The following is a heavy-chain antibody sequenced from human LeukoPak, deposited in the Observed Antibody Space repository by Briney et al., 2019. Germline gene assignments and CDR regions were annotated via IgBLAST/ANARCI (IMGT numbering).Heavy chain of an antibody. V-gene: IGHV3-9*01. CDR1: GFTFDDYA. D-gene: IGHD3-22*01. CDR3: AKGDYYDSSDYYYFDY. Sequence: GGSLRLSCEASGFTFDDYAMHWVRQRPGKGLEWVSGISWNSGSITYADSVKGRFTITRDNAKNSLYLQMNSLRTEDTALYYCAKGDYYDSSDYYYFDYWGQGTLVTVSS. CDR2: ISWNSGSI. J-gene: IGHJ4*02.